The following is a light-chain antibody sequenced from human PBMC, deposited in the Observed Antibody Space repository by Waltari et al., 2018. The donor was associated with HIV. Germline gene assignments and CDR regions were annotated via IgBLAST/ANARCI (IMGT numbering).Light chain of an antibody. J-gene: IGLJ3*02. CDR2: DVS. Sequence: QSSLTQPRSVSGSPGQSVTISCSGTSSDVGSYNYVSWYQQHPGKAPKVMFYDVSKRPSGVPARVSGSKSGKTASLTISGLQAEDEADYYCCSYAGMYTWVFGGGTKLTVL. CDR1: SSDVGSYNY. V-gene: IGLV2-11*01. CDR3: CSYAGMYTWV.